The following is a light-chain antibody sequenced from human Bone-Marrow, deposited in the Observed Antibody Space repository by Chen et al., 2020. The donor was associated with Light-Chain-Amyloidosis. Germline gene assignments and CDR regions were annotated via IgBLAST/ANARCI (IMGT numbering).Light chain of an antibody. CDR1: QSITKC. CDR3: QQSYSTPT. CDR2: TAS. Sequence: DIQMTQSPSSLSASVGDRVTITCRASQSITKCLNWYKQKPGKGPKLLIYTASSLQSGVPSRFSGSGSGTDFSLTISSVQPEDLATYYCQQSYSTPTFGGGTKLEIK. V-gene: IGKV1-39*01. J-gene: IGKJ4*01.